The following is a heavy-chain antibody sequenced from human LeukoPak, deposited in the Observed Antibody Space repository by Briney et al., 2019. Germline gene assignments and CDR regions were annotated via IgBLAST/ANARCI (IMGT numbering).Heavy chain of an antibody. J-gene: IGHJ4*02. CDR1: GFTFSSYA. Sequence: GSLRLSCAASGFTFSSYALSWVRQAPWKGLEWVSGISETGGTTFYADSVKGRFTITRDNSKNTLYVQMNSLRGEDTAVYYCAREYGPKQLVFFDSWGQGTLVTVSS. CDR2: ISETGGTT. CDR3: AREYGPKQLVFFDS. V-gene: IGHV3-23*01. D-gene: IGHD6-13*01.